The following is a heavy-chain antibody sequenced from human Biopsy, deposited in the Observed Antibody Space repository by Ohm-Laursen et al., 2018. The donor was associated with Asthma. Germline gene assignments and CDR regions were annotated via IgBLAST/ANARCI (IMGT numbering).Heavy chain of an antibody. D-gene: IGHD2-21*01. Sequence: SLRLSCSASGFTFRNFGMHWVRQAPGKELEWVALISSDVREWYADSVKGRFTISRDNSKNTLDLQMNSLRGDDTAVYYCVRWRSGYPDHYSDFWGLGTLVTVSS. CDR1: GFTFRNFG. CDR3: VRWRSGYPDHYSDF. J-gene: IGHJ4*02. CDR2: ISSDVRE. V-gene: IGHV3-30*03.